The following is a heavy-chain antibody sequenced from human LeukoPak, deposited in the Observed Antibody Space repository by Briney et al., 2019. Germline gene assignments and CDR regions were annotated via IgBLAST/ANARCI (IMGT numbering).Heavy chain of an antibody. J-gene: IGHJ3*02. V-gene: IGHV4-31*03. CDR3: ARVPSVIDAFDI. D-gene: IGHD2-21*01. CDR1: GGSISSSGYY. CDR2: IYYTGST. Sequence: SETLSLTCTVSGGSISSSGYYWSWIRQHPGKGLEWIAYIYYTGSTYYNPSLKSRLTISVDRSKNQFSLRLSSMTAADTAVYYCARVPSVIDAFDIWGQGTMVTVSS.